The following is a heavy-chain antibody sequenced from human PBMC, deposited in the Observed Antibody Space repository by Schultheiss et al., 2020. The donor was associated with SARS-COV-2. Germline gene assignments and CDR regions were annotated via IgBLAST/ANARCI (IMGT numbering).Heavy chain of an antibody. J-gene: IGHJ4*02. CDR1: GFTFSSYG. Sequence: SCAASGFTFSSYGMHWVRQAPGKGLEWVTVIWYDGNNKYYADSVKGRFTISRDNSKNTLYLQMNSLRAEDTAVYYCARDTINYDYVWGTYREPDYFDYWGQGTLVTVSS. D-gene: IGHD3-16*02. CDR3: ARDTINYDYVWGTYREPDYFDY. V-gene: IGHV3-33*01. CDR2: IWYDGNNK.